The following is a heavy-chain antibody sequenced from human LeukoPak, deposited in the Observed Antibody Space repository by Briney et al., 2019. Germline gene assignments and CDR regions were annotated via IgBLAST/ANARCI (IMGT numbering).Heavy chain of an antibody. CDR1: GYTFTGYY. CDR3: ATPGSGSYIRKYYYYGMDV. J-gene: IGHJ6*02. CDR2: INPNSGGT. D-gene: IGHD1-26*01. V-gene: IGHV1-2*02. Sequence: ASVKVSCKASGYTFTGYYMHWVRQAPGQGLEWMGWINPNSGGTNYAQKFQGRVTMTRDTSISTAYMELSRLRSDDTAAYYCATPGSGSYIRKYYYYGMDVWGQGTTVTVSS.